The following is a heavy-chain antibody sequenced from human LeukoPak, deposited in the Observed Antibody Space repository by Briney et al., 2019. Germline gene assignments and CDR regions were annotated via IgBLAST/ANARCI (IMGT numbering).Heavy chain of an antibody. CDR3: ARETEFYSSGST. D-gene: IGHD3-22*01. CDR1: GYTFTGYY. J-gene: IGHJ4*02. V-gene: IGHV1-2*02. Sequence: ASVKVSCKASGYTFTGYYMHWVRQAPGQGLEWMGWINPNSGGTNYAQKFQGRVTMTRDTSISTAYMELSRLRSDDTAVYYCARETEFYSSGSTWGQETLVTVSS. CDR2: INPNSGGT.